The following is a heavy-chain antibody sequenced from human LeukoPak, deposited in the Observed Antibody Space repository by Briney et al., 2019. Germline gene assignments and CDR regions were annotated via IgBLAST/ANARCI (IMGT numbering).Heavy chain of an antibody. D-gene: IGHD6-13*01. Sequence: GGSLRRSCAASRFTFSSNTMNWVRQAPGRGREWVSSISSTSSCIYYADSVKGRFTISRDNAKNSLYLQMNSLRAEDTAVYYCAKDPLPGGAAAAGFDPWGQGTLVTVSS. J-gene: IGHJ5*02. CDR2: ISSTSSCI. CDR1: RFTFSSNT. V-gene: IGHV3-21*01. CDR3: AKDPLPGGAAAAGFDP.